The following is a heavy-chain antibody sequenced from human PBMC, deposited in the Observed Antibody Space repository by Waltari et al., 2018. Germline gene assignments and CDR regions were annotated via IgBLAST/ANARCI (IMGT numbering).Heavy chain of an antibody. CDR3: ARDRGRGLYLDS. J-gene: IGHJ4*02. D-gene: IGHD2-15*01. Sequence: QLQLQQSGPGLVKPSESLSLTCVVSADSMSNTDCWSWVRQPPGQGLEWIGQIRGGGRTNYNPALESRVTISMDTSNRQFSLKVSSATAADTAVYYCARDRGRGLYLDSWGQGTLVTVSP. V-gene: IGHV4-4*02. CDR1: ADSMSNTDC. CDR2: IRGGGRT.